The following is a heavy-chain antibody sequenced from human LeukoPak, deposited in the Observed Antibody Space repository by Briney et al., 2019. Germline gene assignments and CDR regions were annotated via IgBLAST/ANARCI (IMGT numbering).Heavy chain of an antibody. D-gene: IGHD3-22*01. V-gene: IGHV4-39*01. CDR2: IYYSGST. J-gene: IGHJ4*02. CDR3: ARQYYYDSVLEYLAY. Sequence: PSETLSLTCTVSGGSISTTSYYWAWIRQPPGKGLEWIGSIYYSGSTHYNPSLKSRVTISVDTSKNQFSLKLSSVTAADTAVYYCARQYYYDSVLEYLAYWGQGTLVTVSS. CDR1: GGSISTTSYY.